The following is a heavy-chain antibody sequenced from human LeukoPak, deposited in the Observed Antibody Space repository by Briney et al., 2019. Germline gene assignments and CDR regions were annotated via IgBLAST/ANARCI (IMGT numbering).Heavy chain of an antibody. J-gene: IGHJ4*02. Sequence: PGGSLRLSCAASGFTFNTYGMYWVRQAPGKGLERVAVISYVGSNKYYADSVKGRFTISRDNSKNTLFLQMNSLRAEDTALYYCAKLLITRVVIPPALDSWGQGTLVTVSS. V-gene: IGHV3-30*18. D-gene: IGHD2/OR15-2a*01. CDR3: AKLLITRVVIPPALDS. CDR2: ISYVGSNK. CDR1: GFTFNTYG.